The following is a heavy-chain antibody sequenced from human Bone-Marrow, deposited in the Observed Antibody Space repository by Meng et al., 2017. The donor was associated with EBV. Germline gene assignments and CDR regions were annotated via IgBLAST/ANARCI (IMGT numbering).Heavy chain of an antibody. V-gene: IGHV4-39*01. CDR2: VHYSGST. Sequence: RLHKTGHGHSKLSDLLSLTCTVSVGSISSFYSWCWLRPPPGRGLEWIGSVHYSGSTYYSPSLKSRITVSVDTSKNQFSLRLTSVTAADTAVYYCARPFPSIVSPRLDPFGDWGQGTLVTVSS. J-gene: IGHJ4*02. CDR3: ARPFPSIVSPRLDPFGD. D-gene: IGHD5/OR15-5a*01. CDR1: VGSISSFYS.